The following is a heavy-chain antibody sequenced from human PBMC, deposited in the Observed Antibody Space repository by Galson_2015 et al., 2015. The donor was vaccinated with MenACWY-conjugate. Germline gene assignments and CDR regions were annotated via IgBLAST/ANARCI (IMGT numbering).Heavy chain of an antibody. CDR2: ISGSGGST. J-gene: IGHJ6*02. V-gene: IGHV3-23*01. Sequence: SLRLSCAASGFTFSSYAMSWVRQAPGKGLEWVSAISGSGGSTYYADSVKGRFTISRDNSKNTLYLQMNSLRAEDTAVYYCAKGLWFGELEDYGMDVWGQGTTVTVSS. CDR3: AKGLWFGELEDYGMDV. D-gene: IGHD3-10*01. CDR1: GFTFSSYA.